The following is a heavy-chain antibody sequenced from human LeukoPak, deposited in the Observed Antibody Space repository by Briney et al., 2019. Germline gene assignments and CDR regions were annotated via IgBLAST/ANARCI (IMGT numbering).Heavy chain of an antibody. Sequence: GGSLRLSCAASGFTFSSYAMSWVRQAPGKGLEWVSAISGSGGSTYYADSVKGRFTISRDNSKNTLYLQMNSLRAEDTAVYYCAKEGYYDILTGYQAYYSDYWGQGTLVTVSS. CDR2: ISGSGGST. D-gene: IGHD3-9*01. V-gene: IGHV3-23*01. CDR3: AKEGYYDILTGYQAYYSDY. CDR1: GFTFSSYA. J-gene: IGHJ4*02.